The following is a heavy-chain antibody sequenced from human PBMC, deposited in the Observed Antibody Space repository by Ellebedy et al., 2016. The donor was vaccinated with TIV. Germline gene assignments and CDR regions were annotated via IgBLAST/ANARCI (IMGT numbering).Heavy chain of an antibody. Sequence: GESLKISCAASGFTFSSYGMHWVRQAPGKGLEWVAVISYDGSNKYYADSVKGRFTISRDNSKNTLYLQMNSLRAEDTAVYYCAKEDEAGFDYWGQGTLVTVSS. CDR2: ISYDGSNK. V-gene: IGHV3-30*18. J-gene: IGHJ4*02. D-gene: IGHD6-19*01. CDR3: AKEDEAGFDY. CDR1: GFTFSSYG.